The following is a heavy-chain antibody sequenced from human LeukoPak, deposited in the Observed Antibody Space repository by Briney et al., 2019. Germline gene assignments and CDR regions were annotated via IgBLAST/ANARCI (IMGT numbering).Heavy chain of an antibody. CDR1: GGSFSGYY. J-gene: IGHJ4*02. Sequence: SETLSLTCAVYGGSFSGYYWSWIRQPPGKGLEWIGEINHSGSTNYNPSLKSRVTISVDTSKNQFSLKLSSVTAADTAVYYCARAPDYGDYVEFDYWGQGTLVTVSS. CDR2: INHSGST. V-gene: IGHV4-34*01. CDR3: ARAPDYGDYVEFDY. D-gene: IGHD4-17*01.